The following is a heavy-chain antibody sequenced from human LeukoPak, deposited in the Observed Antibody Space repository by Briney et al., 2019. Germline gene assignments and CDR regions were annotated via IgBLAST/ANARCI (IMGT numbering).Heavy chain of an antibody. J-gene: IGHJ5*02. D-gene: IGHD3-22*01. CDR1: GYSISSGYY. V-gene: IGHV4-38-2*02. CDR3: ARGPHYYYDSSGSNWFDP. Sequence: PSETLSLTCTVSGYSISSGYYWGWIRQPPGKGLEWIGSIYHSGSTYYNPSLKSRVTISVDTSKNQFSLKLSSVTAADTAVYYCARGPHYYYDSSGSNWFDPWGQGTLVTVSS. CDR2: IYHSGST.